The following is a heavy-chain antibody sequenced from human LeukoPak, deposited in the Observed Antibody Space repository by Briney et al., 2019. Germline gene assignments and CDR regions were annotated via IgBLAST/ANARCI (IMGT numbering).Heavy chain of an antibody. J-gene: IGHJ4*02. CDR2: INHSGST. Sequence: PSETLSLTCAVYGGSFSDYYWSWIRQPPGKGLEWIGEINHSGSTNYNPSLKSRVTISVDTSKNQFSLKLSSVTAADTAVYYCARDGQPFDSWGQGTLVTVSS. CDR1: GGSFSDYY. V-gene: IGHV4-34*01. CDR3: ARDGQPFDS. D-gene: IGHD5-24*01.